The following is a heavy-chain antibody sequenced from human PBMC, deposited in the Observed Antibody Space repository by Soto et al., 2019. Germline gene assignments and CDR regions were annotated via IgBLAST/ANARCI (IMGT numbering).Heavy chain of an antibody. CDR3: VRGPDYEGYFDY. CDR1: GGSISNVNDC. Sequence: SETLSLTCIVSGGSISNVNDCWSWIRQRPDKGLEWIGHIYSGGSIYNNPSLTSRVTISVDTSKNQFSLQLSSVSAAVTAVYYCVRGPDYEGYFDYWGQGTLVTVSS. D-gene: IGHD3-22*01. J-gene: IGHJ4*02. V-gene: IGHV4-30-4*01. CDR2: IYSGGSI.